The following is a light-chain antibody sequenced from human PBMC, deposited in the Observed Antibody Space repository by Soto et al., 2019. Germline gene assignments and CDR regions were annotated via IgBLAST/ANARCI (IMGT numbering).Light chain of an antibody. CDR1: QGVSSY. CDR2: GAS. V-gene: IGKV3-15*01. J-gene: IGKJ1*01. CDR3: QHYNNRPPWT. Sequence: EILLTQSPATLSVSPGERATLCCRASQGVSSYLAWYQQKPGQAPRLLIYGASTRATGIPARFSGSGSGTEFTLTISSLQSEDFAVYYCQHYNNRPPWTFGQGTKVEIK.